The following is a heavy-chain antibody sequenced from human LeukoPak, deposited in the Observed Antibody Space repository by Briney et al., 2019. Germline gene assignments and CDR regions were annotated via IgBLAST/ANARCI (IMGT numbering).Heavy chain of an antibody. V-gene: IGHV1-8*01. CDR2: MNLSSGYT. CDR3: ARISDHNWYFDL. Sequence: ASVRVSCKASGYPFTTYDINWVRRATGQGLEWMGWMNLSSGYTGYSQKFQGRVTMTRSTSITTAYMELSSLRSEDTAVYYCARISDHNWYFDLWGRGTLVTVSS. J-gene: IGHJ2*01. CDR1: GYPFTTYD. D-gene: IGHD1-14*01.